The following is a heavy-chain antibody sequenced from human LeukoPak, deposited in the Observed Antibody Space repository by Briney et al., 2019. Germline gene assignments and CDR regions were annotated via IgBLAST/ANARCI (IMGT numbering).Heavy chain of an antibody. V-gene: IGHV4-30-2*01. J-gene: IGHJ4*02. D-gene: IGHD3-10*01. CDR2: IYHSGST. Sequence: PSETLSLTCTVSGGSISSGGYYWSWIRQPPGKGLEWIGYIYHSGSTYYNPSLKSRVTISVDTSKNQFSLKLSSVTAADTAVYYCARGPSLYGSGILWGQGTLVTISS. CDR3: ARGPSLYGSGIL. CDR1: GGSISSGGYY.